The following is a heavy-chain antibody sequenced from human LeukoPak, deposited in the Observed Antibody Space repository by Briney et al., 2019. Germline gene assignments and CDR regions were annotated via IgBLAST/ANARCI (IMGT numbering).Heavy chain of an antibody. D-gene: IGHD2-2*01. CDR3: ARGRYCSSTSGYYFDY. CDR2: TIPIFGTA. V-gene: IGHV1-69*05. CDR1: GGTFSSSA. J-gene: IGHJ4*02. Sequence: TSVKVSCKASGGTFSSSAISWVRQAPGQGLEWMGGTIPIFGTANYAQKFQGRVTFTTAKSTTTAYMELSSLRCRATATYDYARGRYCSSTSGYYFDYRGQGTLGTGSS.